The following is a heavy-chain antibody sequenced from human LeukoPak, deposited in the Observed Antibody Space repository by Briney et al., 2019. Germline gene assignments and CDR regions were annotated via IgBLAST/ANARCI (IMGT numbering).Heavy chain of an antibody. CDR2: IYSGGST. J-gene: IGHJ3*02. Sequence: GGSLRLSCAASGFTVSSKYMSWVRQAPGKGLEWVSVIYSGGSTQYADSVKGRFTISRDNFKNTLHLQMNSLRAGDTAVYYCARAIYYGSGSSSYAFDIWGQGTMVTVSS. CDR1: GFTVSSKY. CDR3: ARAIYYGSGSSSYAFDI. V-gene: IGHV3-66*01. D-gene: IGHD3-10*01.